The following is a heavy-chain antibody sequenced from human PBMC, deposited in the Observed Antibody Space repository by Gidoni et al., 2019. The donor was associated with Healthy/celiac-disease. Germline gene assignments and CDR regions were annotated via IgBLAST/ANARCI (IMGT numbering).Heavy chain of an antibody. Sequence: EVQLVESVGGLVQPGRSLRLSCTASGFTFADYPMIWFRKVPGKGLQWVGLIISKDYGGTTEYAASVKGRFTISRDDSKSIAYLQMNSLKTEDTAVYYCTRDRRDYDFWSGYYYGYYFDYWGQGTLVTVSS. D-gene: IGHD3-3*01. CDR2: IISKDYGGTT. CDR1: GFTFADYP. V-gene: IGHV3-49*03. J-gene: IGHJ4*02. CDR3: TRDRRDYDFWSGYYYGYYFDY.